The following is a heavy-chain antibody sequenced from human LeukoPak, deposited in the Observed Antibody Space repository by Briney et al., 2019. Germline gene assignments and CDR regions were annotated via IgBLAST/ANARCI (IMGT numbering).Heavy chain of an antibody. V-gene: IGHV1-18*01. D-gene: IGHD1-20*01. CDR1: GYTFTSYG. Sequence: GASVKVSCKASGYTFTSYGISWVRQAPGQGLEWMGWISAYNGNTNYAQKLQGRVTMTTDTSTSTAYMELRSLRSDDTAVYYCARGRTPITGTTFFDYWGQGTLVTVSS. CDR3: ARGRTPITGTTFFDY. CDR2: ISAYNGNT. J-gene: IGHJ4*02.